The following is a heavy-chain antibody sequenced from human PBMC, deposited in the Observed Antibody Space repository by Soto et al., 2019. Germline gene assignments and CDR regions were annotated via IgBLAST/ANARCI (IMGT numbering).Heavy chain of an antibody. CDR3: ARRSPSYYYGMDV. CDR2: IYYSGST. CDR1: GGSISSGGYY. D-gene: IGHD1-26*01. J-gene: IGHJ6*02. V-gene: IGHV4-31*01. Sequence: QVQLQESGPGLVKPSQTLSLTCTVSGGSISSGGYYWGWIREHPGKGLEWIGYIYYSGSTYYNPSLKSLVTIAEDTFKNQFSLKMSPVTAADTAVYYCARRSPSYYYGMDVWGQGTTVTVSS.